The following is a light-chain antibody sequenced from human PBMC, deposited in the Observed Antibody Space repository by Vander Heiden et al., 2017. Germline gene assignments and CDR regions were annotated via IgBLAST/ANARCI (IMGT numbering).Light chain of an antibody. CDR2: KAS. V-gene: IGKV1-5*03. J-gene: IGKJ1*01. Sequence: DIQMTQSPSTLSASVGDRVTITCRASQSISSWLAWYQQKPGKAPKLLIYKASSLKSGVPSRFSGSGPGTEFTLTSSSLQPEDSATYDCQRYDTYWWTFGQGTKVEIK. CDR1: QSISSW. CDR3: QRYDTYWWT.